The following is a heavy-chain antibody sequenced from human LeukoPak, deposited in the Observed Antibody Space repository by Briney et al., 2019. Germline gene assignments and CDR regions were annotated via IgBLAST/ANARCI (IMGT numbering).Heavy chain of an antibody. D-gene: IGHD2-2*03. Sequence: GGSLRLSCAASGFTFSSYDMHWVRQATGKGLEWVSAIGTAGDTYYPGSVKGRFTISRENAKNSLYLQMNSLRAGDTAVYYCARFTWMDAFDIWGQGTMVTVSS. CDR2: IGTAGDT. J-gene: IGHJ3*02. CDR3: ARFTWMDAFDI. CDR1: GFTFSSYD. V-gene: IGHV3-13*01.